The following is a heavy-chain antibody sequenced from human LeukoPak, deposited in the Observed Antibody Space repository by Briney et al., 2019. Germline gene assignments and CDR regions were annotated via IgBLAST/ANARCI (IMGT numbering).Heavy chain of an antibody. Sequence: SVKVSCKASGGTFSSYAISWVRQAPGQGLEWMGGIIPIFGTANYAQKFQGRVTITADESTSTAYMELSSLRSEDTAVYYCAGTLSGGSCYVGWGQGTLVTVSS. CDR3: AGTLSGGSCYVG. CDR2: IIPIFGTA. CDR1: GGTFSSYA. J-gene: IGHJ4*02. V-gene: IGHV1-69*13. D-gene: IGHD2-15*01.